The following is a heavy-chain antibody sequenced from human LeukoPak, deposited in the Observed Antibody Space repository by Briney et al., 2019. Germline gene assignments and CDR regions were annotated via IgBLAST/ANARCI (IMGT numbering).Heavy chain of an antibody. V-gene: IGHV4-30-4*01. CDR3: ARAASTVTTRYGSFDY. D-gene: IGHD4-17*01. Sequence: PSQTLSLTCTVSGCSSSSGDYFRRWIRQPPGKVLERNGYIYYSGRTYYNPSLKSRVTISVDTSKNQFSLKLSSVTAADTAVYYCARAASTVTTRYGSFDYWGQGTLVTVSS. J-gene: IGHJ4*02. CDR2: IYYSGRT. CDR1: GCSSSSGDYF.